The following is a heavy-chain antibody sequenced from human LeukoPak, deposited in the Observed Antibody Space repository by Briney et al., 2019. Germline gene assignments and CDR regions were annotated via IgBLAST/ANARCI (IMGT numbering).Heavy chain of an antibody. CDR3: ARSAPLAAAGDY. CDR1: GVSISSCSYY. J-gene: IGHJ4*02. Sequence: SPSETLSLTCTVSGVSISSCSYYWGWIRQPPGKGLEWIGSISYIGSTYYNPSLKSRVTISLDTSKNQFSLKLSSVTAADTAVYYCARSAPLAAAGDYWGQGTLVTVSS. D-gene: IGHD6-13*01. V-gene: IGHV4-39*07. CDR2: ISYIGST.